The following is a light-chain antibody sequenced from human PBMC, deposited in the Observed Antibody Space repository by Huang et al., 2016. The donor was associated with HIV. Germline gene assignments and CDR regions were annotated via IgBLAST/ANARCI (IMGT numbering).Light chain of an antibody. Sequence: DIQMTQSPSSLSASVADRVTITCRARQGISNSLAWYQQKTGKTPRLLVSGASKLESGVPSRCSGRGSGTEYPLTISSLQPEDFATYYCQQYFSALWTFGQGTKV. CDR2: GAS. V-gene: IGKV1-NL1*01. J-gene: IGKJ1*01. CDR3: QQYFSALWT. CDR1: QGISNS.